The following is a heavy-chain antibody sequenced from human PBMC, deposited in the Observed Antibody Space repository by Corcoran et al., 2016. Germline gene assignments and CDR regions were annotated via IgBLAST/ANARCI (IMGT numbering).Heavy chain of an antibody. V-gene: IGHV3-74*01. CDR2: ISTDGSTI. CDR3: ARALAHCSGGNCY. Sequence: EVQMVESGGGLVQPGGSLRLSCAASGFTVSGYWMHWVRQAPGQGLEWVSYISTDGSTIKYADSVKGRFTISRDNAKNTLYLQMNSLRAEDTAVYYCARALAHCSGGNCYWGQGTLVTVSS. J-gene: IGHJ4*02. D-gene: IGHD2-15*01. CDR1: GFTVSGYW.